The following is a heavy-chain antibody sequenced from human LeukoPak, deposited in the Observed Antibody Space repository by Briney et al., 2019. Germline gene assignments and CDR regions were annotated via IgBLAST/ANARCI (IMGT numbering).Heavy chain of an antibody. CDR2: IGKDGTEK. V-gene: IGHV3-7*01. J-gene: IGHJ3*02. CDR1: GFNFSSHW. Sequence: GGSLKLSCAASGFNFSSHWMSWVRQAPGKGLEWVANIGKDGTEKNYVDSVKGRFTISRDNAKNSLYLQMSSLRAEDTVVYHCARGYCSGTSCFGAFDMWGQGTMVPVSS. D-gene: IGHD2-2*01. CDR3: ARGYCSGTSCFGAFDM.